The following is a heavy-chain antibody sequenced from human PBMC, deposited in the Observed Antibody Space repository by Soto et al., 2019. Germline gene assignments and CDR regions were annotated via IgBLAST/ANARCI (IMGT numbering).Heavy chain of an antibody. D-gene: IGHD3-9*01. CDR2: ISWNHGGI. V-gene: IGHV3-9*01. CDR3: IRKYYNTLGDY. CDR1: GFTFDDYA. J-gene: IGHJ4*02. Sequence: GGSLRLSCVVSGFTFDDYAMHWVRQAPGKGLEWVSSISWNHGGIGYADSVRGRFTVSRDNAKNSLYLQMNSLRREDTAFYYCIRKYYNTLGDYWGQGTLVTVSS.